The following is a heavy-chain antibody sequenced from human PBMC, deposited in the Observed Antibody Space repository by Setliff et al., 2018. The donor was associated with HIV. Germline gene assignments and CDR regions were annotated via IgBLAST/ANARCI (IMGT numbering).Heavy chain of an antibody. Sequence: ASETLSLTCAVSGVSISSQYWSWIRQPPGKGLEWIGFIYYNVNNNYNPSLKSRVSISVDTSKNQFSLRLSSVTAADTAVYYCTRGESMTTLTTWGQGTLVTVSS. D-gene: IGHD4-4*01. CDR1: GVSISSQY. J-gene: IGHJ4*02. V-gene: IGHV4-59*11. CDR3: TRGESMTTLTT. CDR2: IYYNVNN.